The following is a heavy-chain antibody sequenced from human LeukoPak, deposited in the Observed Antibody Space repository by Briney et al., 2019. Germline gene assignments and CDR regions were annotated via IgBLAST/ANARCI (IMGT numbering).Heavy chain of an antibody. J-gene: IGHJ4*02. CDR2: FHTGGGT. CDR3: ARDRAIAVAGTEFDY. Sequence: PSETLSLTCTVSGASISSGSYFWSWVRQPAGKALEWIGRFHTGGGTNYNPSLKSRVTISVDTSKNQFSLKLSSVTAADTAVYYCARDRAIAVAGTEFDYWGQGTLVTVSS. V-gene: IGHV4-61*02. CDR1: GASISSGSYF. D-gene: IGHD6-19*01.